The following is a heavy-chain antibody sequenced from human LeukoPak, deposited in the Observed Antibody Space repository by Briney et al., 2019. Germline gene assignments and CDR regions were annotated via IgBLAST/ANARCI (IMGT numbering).Heavy chain of an antibody. V-gene: IGHV1-69*01. J-gene: IGHJ3*01. Sequence: SVKVSCKASRGSYAISWVRQALGQGLEWVGGIMPLFGTTNYAQNFEDRVTITADASTNTVYMEVSSLRSEDTAIYYCARVFRRRHDFSDYGRPYDAFDVWGQGTLVTVSS. D-gene: IGHD4-17*01. CDR1: RGSYA. CDR3: ARVFRRRHDFSDYGRPYDAFDV. CDR2: IMPLFGTT.